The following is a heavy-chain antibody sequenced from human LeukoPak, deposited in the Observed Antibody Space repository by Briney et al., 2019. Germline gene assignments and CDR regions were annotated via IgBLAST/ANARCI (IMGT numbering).Heavy chain of an antibody. CDR2: IRHKADGYTT. V-gene: IGHV3-72*01. J-gene: IGHJ4*02. CDR3: ARVPGWAFDY. CDR1: GFTFSSYS. Sequence: GGSLILSCAASGFTFSSYSMNWVRQAPGKGLEWVGRIRHKADGYTTEYAASVKGRFTISRDDSENSLYLRMNSLKTEETAVYYCARVPGWAFDYWGQGALVTVSS. D-gene: IGHD3-9*01.